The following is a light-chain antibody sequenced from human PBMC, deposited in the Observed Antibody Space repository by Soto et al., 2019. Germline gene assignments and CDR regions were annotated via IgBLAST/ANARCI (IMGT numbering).Light chain of an antibody. Sequence: EIEVTQSPATLSLSPGERATLSCRTSQSVGSYLAWYQKKPGQAPRLLIYDASKMATGIPARFSGGGSGRDFTLTNIRLEPEDFAVYFCQRRSNWPPLTFGGGTKVEI. CDR1: QSVGSY. J-gene: IGKJ4*01. V-gene: IGKV3-11*02. CDR2: DAS. CDR3: QRRSNWPPLT.